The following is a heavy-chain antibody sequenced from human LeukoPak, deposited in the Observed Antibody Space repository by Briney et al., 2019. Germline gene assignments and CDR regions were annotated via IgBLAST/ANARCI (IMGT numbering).Heavy chain of an antibody. D-gene: IGHD1-7*01. Sequence: SETLSLTCAVYGGSFSGYYWSWIRQPPGKGLEWIGEINHSGSTNYNPSLKSRVTISVDTSKNQFSLKLSSVTAADTAVYYCASKLRKFDYWGQGTLATVSS. CDR2: INHSGST. CDR1: GGSFSGYY. J-gene: IGHJ4*02. CDR3: ASKLRKFDY. V-gene: IGHV4-34*01.